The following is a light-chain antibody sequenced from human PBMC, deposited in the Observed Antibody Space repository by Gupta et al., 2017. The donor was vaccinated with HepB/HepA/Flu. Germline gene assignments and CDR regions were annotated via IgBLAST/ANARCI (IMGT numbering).Light chain of an antibody. CDR1: QSVSLS. J-gene: IGKJ5*01. CDR2: DAF. Sequence: DIVLTQFPATLSLSPGDRVTLSCRASQSVSLSLAWYQQKPGQAPRLLVYDAFSRAAGVPPRFSGVGSGTDFTLTISRLEPEDFAVYYCQQRANWPLVTFGQGTRLEIK. CDR3: QQRANWPLVT. V-gene: IGKV3-11*01.